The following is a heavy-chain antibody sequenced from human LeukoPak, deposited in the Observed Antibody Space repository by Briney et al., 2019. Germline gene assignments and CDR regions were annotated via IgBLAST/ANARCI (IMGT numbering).Heavy chain of an antibody. Sequence: SETLSLTCTVSGGSISRSGYYWAWIRQPPGKGLEWLASSDYTGSKTYNPSLKSRVTVSVDTSKNQFFLKLTSVTAADTAVYYCAKDFGDFRTDYWGQGTLVTVSS. CDR1: GGSISRSGYY. CDR2: SDYTGSK. V-gene: IGHV4-39*01. D-gene: IGHD4-17*01. CDR3: AKDFGDFRTDY. J-gene: IGHJ4*02.